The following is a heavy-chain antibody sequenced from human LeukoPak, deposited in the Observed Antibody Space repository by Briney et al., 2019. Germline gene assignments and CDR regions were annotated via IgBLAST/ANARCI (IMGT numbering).Heavy chain of an antibody. D-gene: IGHD2-2*01. V-gene: IGHV3-23*01. J-gene: IGHJ6*03. Sequence: GGSLRLSCQASGFTFRTLAMSWVRQAPGKGLEWLAGISASGHYIYQADSVEGRFTISRDNSKNTLYIGINSLRVEDTAVYYCARDGSWGDYQFYFYMDVWGKGTTVTVSS. CDR3: ARDGSWGDYQFYFYMDV. CDR1: GFTFRTLA. CDR2: ISASGHYI.